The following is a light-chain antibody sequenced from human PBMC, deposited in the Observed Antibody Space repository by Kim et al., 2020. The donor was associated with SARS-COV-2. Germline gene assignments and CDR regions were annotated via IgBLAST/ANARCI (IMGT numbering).Light chain of an antibody. CDR2: SNN. J-gene: IGLJ2*01. CDR3: AAWDDSLNGYVV. V-gene: IGLV1-44*01. Sequence: QLVLIQPPSASGTPGQRVTISCSGSNSNIGSNPVNWYQQLPRRAPKLLIASNNQRPSGVPDRFSGSKSGTSASLVISGLQSEDEADYYCAAWDDSLNGYVVFGGGTQLTVL. CDR1: NSNIGSNP.